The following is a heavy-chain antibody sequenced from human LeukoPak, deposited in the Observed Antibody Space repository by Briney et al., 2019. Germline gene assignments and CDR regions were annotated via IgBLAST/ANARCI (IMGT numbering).Heavy chain of an antibody. D-gene: IGHD2-21*01. V-gene: IGHV3-21*01. CDR2: ISSSSSYI. Sequence: GGSLRLSCAASGFTFSSYSMNWVRQAPGKGLEWVSSISSSSSYIYYADSVKGRFTISRDNAKNSLYLQMNSLRAEDTAVYYCARGLIPHAFDIWGQGTMVTVSS. CDR3: ARGLIPHAFDI. CDR1: GFTFSSYS. J-gene: IGHJ3*02.